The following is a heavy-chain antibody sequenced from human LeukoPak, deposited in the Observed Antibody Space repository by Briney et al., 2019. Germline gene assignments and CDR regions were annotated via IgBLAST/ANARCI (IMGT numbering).Heavy chain of an antibody. CDR3: ARRPLRGGNPWWYSDL. CDR2: IIPIFGTA. CDR1: GGAFSSYA. V-gene: IGHV1-69*05. J-gene: IGHJ2*01. Sequence: ASVKVSCKASGGAFSSYAISWVRQAPGQGLEWMGRIIPIFGTANYAQKFQGRVTITTDESTSTAYMELSSLRSEDTAVYYCARRPLRGGNPWWYSDLWGRGTLVTVSS. D-gene: IGHD4-23*01.